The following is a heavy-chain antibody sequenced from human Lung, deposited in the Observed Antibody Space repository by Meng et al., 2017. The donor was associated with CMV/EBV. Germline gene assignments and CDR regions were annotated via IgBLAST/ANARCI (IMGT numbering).Heavy chain of an antibody. J-gene: IGHJ4*02. CDR1: GCTFSNSA. Sequence: XVXVSXXASGCTFSNSAIDWVRQAPGQGLEWMGRIIPILDNTNYAQRLLGRVTMTADKSTNTAYMELSGLRSDDTAVYYCVRPPRRAMVRGVMFTDYWGQGXLVTVSS. D-gene: IGHD3-10*01. CDR3: VRPPRRAMVRGVMFTDY. V-gene: IGHV1-69*10. CDR2: IIPILDNT.